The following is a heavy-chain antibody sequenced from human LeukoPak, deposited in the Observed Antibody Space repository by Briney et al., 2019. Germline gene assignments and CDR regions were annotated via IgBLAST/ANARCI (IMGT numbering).Heavy chain of an antibody. Sequence: PGGSLRLSCAASGFTFSSNSMNWVRQAPGRGPEWVSVITNNGATTYYADSVKGRFTISRDNSKNMLYLQMNSLRAEDTAVYYCAKDWGYGSGTYYPHWGQGTLVTVSS. V-gene: IGHV3-23*01. CDR3: AKDWGYGSGTYYPH. J-gene: IGHJ4*02. CDR2: ITNNGATT. D-gene: IGHD3-10*01. CDR1: GFTFSSNS.